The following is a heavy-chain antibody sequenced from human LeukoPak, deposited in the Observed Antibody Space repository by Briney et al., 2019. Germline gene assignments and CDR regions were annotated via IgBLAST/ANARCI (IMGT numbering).Heavy chain of an antibody. CDR3: GKDMGPRGVGATPHY. D-gene: IGHD1-26*01. Sequence: GGSLRLSCAASGFGLDGYTMHWVRQFPGKGLEWVSLINWNGDETYYSDSVKGRFTISRDNSKNSLYLQMNRLRTEHTGFYYCGKDMGPRGVGATPHYWGQGTLVTVSS. CDR2: INWNGDET. J-gene: IGHJ4*02. V-gene: IGHV3-43*01. CDR1: GFGLDGYT.